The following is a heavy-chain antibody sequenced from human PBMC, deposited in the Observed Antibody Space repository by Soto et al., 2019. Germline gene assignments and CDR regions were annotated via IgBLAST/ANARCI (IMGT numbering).Heavy chain of an antibody. CDR1: GFTFSDYY. J-gene: IGHJ4*02. CDR2: ISSSTSHT. Sequence: QVQLVESGGGLVKPGGSLRLSCAVSGFTFSDYYMTWIRQAPGKGPEGVSYISSSTSHTNYAESVKGRFTISRDNAKNSLFLQMNSLRAEDTAVYYCARGRGAAADYFDFWGQGTLGTVSS. CDR3: ARGRGAAADYFDF. D-gene: IGHD6-13*01. V-gene: IGHV3-11*05.